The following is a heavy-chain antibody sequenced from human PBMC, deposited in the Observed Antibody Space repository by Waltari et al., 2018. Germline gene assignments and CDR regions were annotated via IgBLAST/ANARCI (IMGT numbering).Heavy chain of an antibody. CDR2: IDSGGTT. CDR1: GLTVGNNY. D-gene: IGHD2-15*01. CDR3: ATSPTRSF. V-gene: IGHV3-53*02. Sequence: EVQLVETGGGSFQPGASLRLSCAASGLTVGNNYMSWVRQAPGTGLEGVSVIDSGGTTQYADSMKGRFTISRDSSKNTLDLQMNSLRVEDTAVYYCATSPTRSFWGQGTLVAVSS. J-gene: IGHJ4*02.